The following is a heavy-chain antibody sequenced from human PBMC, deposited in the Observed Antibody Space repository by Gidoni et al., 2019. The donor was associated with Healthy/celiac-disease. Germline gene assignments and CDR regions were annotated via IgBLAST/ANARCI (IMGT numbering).Heavy chain of an antibody. Sequence: EVQLLASGGGLVQSLRLSCAASGFTISNYAMSWVRQAPGKGLEWVSAISVGGGNTYYADSVKGRLTISRDNSKNTLYLQMNSLRAEDTAVYYCANGCGDYGWNAFDFWGQGTMVNVSS. J-gene: IGHJ3*01. CDR2: ISVGGGNT. CDR3: ANGCGDYGWNAFDF. D-gene: IGHD3-10*01. CDR1: GFTISNYA. V-gene: IGHV3-23*01.